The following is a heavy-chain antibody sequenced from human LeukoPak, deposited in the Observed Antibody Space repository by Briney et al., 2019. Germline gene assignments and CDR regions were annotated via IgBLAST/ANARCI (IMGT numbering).Heavy chain of an antibody. Sequence: GGSLRLSCAASGFTFSSYGMHWVRQAPGKGLEWVAVMWYDGSNKYYADSVKGRFTISRDNSKNTLYLQMNSLRAEDTAVYYCAKDGPAAMEATGTKNYYYYMDVWGKGTTVTVSS. CDR3: AKDGPAAMEATGTKNYYYYMDV. D-gene: IGHD2-2*01. CDR1: GFTFSSYG. V-gene: IGHV3-33*06. CDR2: MWYDGSNK. J-gene: IGHJ6*03.